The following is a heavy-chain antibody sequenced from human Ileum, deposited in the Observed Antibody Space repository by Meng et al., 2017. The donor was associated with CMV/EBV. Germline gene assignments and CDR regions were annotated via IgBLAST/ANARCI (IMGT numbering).Heavy chain of an antibody. CDR2: ISSNSKYI. J-gene: IGHJ5*02. D-gene: IGHD2-8*01. CDR1: GFTFSSYS. CDR3: AKSFICSNGVCSRGWFDP. Sequence: GGSLRLSCAASGFTFSSYSMNWVRQAPGKGLEWVSSISSNSKYIYYPDSMRDRFTVSKDNAKNSLYLQMSSLRAEDTAVYYCAKSFICSNGVCSRGWFDPWGQGTPVTVSS. V-gene: IGHV3-21*01.